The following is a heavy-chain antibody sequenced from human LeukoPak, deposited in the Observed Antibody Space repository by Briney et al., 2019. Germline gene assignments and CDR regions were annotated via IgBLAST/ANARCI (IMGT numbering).Heavy chain of an antibody. Sequence: GGSLRLSCAASSFTFSSYWMTWVRQAPGKGLEWVSYISSSSSTIYYADSVKGRFTISRDNAKNSLYLQMNSLRAEDTAVYYCARDPARYCSSTSCRTFDYWGQGTLVTVSS. J-gene: IGHJ4*02. V-gene: IGHV3-48*01. CDR3: ARDPARYCSSTSCRTFDY. CDR2: ISSSSSTI. CDR1: SFTFSSYW. D-gene: IGHD2-2*01.